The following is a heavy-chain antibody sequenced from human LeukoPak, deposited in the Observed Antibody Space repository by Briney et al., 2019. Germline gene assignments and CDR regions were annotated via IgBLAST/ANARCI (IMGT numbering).Heavy chain of an antibody. V-gene: IGHV3-23*01. CDR1: GFTFTGYA. J-gene: IGHJ4*02. Sequence: PGGSLRLSCAASGFTFTGYAMSWVRQAPGGGLEWVSAISGSGGRKYYADSVKGRFVISRDNSKNTLYLQMNSLGAEDTALYYCAKDTESITMVRGAIGYWGQGTLVTVSS. CDR2: ISGSGGRK. D-gene: IGHD3-10*01. CDR3: AKDTESITMVRGAIGY.